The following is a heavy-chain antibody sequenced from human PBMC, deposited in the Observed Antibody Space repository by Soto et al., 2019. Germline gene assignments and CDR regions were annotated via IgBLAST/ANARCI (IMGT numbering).Heavy chain of an antibody. V-gene: IGHV3-66*01. CDR1: GFTVSSNY. D-gene: IGHD2-15*01. Sequence: EVQLVESGGGLVQPGGSLRLSCAASGFTVSSNYMSWVRQAPGKGLEWVSVIYSGGSTYYADSVKGRFTISRDNYKNTLYLQMNSLRAEDTAVYYCARDPVGYCSGGSCPNDYWGQGTLVTVSS. J-gene: IGHJ4*02. CDR3: ARDPVGYCSGGSCPNDY. CDR2: IYSGGST.